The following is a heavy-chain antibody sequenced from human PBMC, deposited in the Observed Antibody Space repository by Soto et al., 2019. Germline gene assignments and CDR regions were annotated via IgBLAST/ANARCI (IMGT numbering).Heavy chain of an antibody. CDR2: INGGNGNT. V-gene: IGHV1-3*01. D-gene: IGHD3-22*01. CDR3: ARDRYPYIYDKSGFFYADY. Sequence: ASVKVSCKTSGYTFSSYVIHWVRQAPGQRPEWMGWINGGNGNTKFSQKFQDRVTLTRDTSASTAYMGLSSLRSEDTAFYYCARDRYPYIYDKSGFFYADYWGQGTLVTVSS. J-gene: IGHJ4*02. CDR1: GYTFSSYV.